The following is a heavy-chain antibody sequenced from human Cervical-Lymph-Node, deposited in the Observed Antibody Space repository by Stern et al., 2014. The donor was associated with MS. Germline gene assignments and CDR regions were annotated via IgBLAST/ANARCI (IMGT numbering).Heavy chain of an antibody. V-gene: IGHV3-7*01. CDR2: MSQDGSEK. Sequence: EVHLVESGGGLDQTGGSLRVSCAASGFTFSSYWMGWVRQASGKGLEWVANMSQDGSEKNYVDSVKGRFTITRDNAKDSLYLQLNSLRAEDMAVYYCVKDDGGQYSTSFANWGQGTLVTVSS. J-gene: IGHJ4*02. CDR1: GFTFSSYW. CDR3: VKDDGGQYSTSFAN. D-gene: IGHD6-6*01.